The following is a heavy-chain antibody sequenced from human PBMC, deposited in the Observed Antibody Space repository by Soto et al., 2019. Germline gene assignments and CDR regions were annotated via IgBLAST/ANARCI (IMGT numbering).Heavy chain of an antibody. CDR2: INPSGGST. CDR3: ARTREMATTILGYYFDY. D-gene: IGHD5-12*01. J-gene: IGHJ4*02. Sequence: VKVSCKASGYTFTSYYMHWVRQAPGQGLEWMGIINPSGGSTSYAQKFQGRVTMTRDTSTSTVYMELSSLRSEDTAVYYCARTREMATTILGYYFDYWGQGTLVTVSS. V-gene: IGHV1-46*01. CDR1: GYTFTSYY.